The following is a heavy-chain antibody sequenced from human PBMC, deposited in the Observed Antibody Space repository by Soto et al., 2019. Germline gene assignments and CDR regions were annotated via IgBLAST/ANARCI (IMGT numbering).Heavy chain of an antibody. J-gene: IGHJ4*02. CDR1: GDSISSYY. Sequence: KPSETLSLTCTVSGDSISSYYWSWIRQPAGKGMEWIGRIHTTENTNYNPSLRSRVTMSVDTSNNQFSLELTSLTAADTAVYYCARALTSAAGLYFDYWGQGTLVTVSS. CDR2: IHTTENT. D-gene: IGHD6-13*01. CDR3: ARALTSAAGLYFDY. V-gene: IGHV4-4*07.